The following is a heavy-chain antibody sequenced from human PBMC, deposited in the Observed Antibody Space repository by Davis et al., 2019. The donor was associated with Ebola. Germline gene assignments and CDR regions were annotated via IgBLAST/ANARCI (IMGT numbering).Heavy chain of an antibody. CDR3: VRQGLDWTDAFDI. CDR2: INPNSGGT. D-gene: IGHD3/OR15-3a*01. Sequence: AASVKVSCKASGYTFTGHYIHWVRQAPGQGLEWMGRINPNSGGTNYAQNFQGRVTMTRDTSNSTAYMEVSRLRSVDTAVYYCVRQGLDWTDAFDIWGQGTMVTVSS. J-gene: IGHJ3*02. V-gene: IGHV1-2*06. CDR1: GYTFTGHY.